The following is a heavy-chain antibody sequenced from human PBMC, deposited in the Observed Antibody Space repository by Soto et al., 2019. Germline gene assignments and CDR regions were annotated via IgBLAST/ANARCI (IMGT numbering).Heavy chain of an antibody. J-gene: IGHJ4*02. V-gene: IGHV1-69*13. CDR2: IIPIFGTA. CDR3: GGGIVATRGFDY. D-gene: IGHD5-12*01. Sequence: SVKVSCKASGGTFSSYAISWVRQAPGQGLEWMGGIIPIFGTANYAQKFQGRVTITADESTSTAYMELSSLRSEDTAVYYCGGGIVATRGFDYWGQGTLVTVSS. CDR1: GGTFSSYA.